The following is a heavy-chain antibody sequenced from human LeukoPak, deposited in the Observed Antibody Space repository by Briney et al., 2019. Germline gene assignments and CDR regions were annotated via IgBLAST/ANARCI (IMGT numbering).Heavy chain of an antibody. V-gene: IGHV4-34*01. CDR1: GGSISSYY. CDR3: ASYYFGSGSYRVKWFDP. D-gene: IGHD3-10*01. Sequence: SETLSLTCTVSGGSISSYYWSWIRQPAGKGLEWIGEINHSGSTNYNPSLKSRVTISVDTSKNQFSLKLSSVTAADTAVYFCASYYFGSGSYRVKWFDPWGQGTLVTVSS. J-gene: IGHJ5*02. CDR2: INHSGST.